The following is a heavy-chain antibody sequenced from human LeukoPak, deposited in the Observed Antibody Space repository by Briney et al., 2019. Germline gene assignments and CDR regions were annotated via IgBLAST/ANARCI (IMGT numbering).Heavy chain of an antibody. V-gene: IGHV4-31*11. CDR1: GGSFSGYY. J-gene: IGHJ3*02. D-gene: IGHD3-22*01. CDR2: IYYSGST. Sequence: PSETLSLTCAVYGGSFSGYYWSWIRQHPGKGLEWIGYIYYSGSTYYNPSLKSRVTISVDTSKNQFSLKLSSVTAADTAVYYCARDLKNSSGYYLDAFDIWGQGTMVTVSS. CDR3: ARDLKNSSGYYLDAFDI.